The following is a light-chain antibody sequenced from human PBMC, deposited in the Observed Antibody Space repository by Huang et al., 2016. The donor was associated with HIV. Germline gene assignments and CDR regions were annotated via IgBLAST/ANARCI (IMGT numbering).Light chain of an antibody. V-gene: IGKV2-28*01. J-gene: IGKJ5*01. Sequence: DIVMTQSPLSLPVTPGEPASISCRSSQSLLHSNGYNYLDWYLQKPGQSPQLLIYLGSNRASGVPDRFSGSGSVTGFTLKISRGEAEDVGVYFCMQALQTPRTFGQGTRLEIK. CDR2: LGS. CDR1: QSLLHSNGYNY. CDR3: MQALQTPRT.